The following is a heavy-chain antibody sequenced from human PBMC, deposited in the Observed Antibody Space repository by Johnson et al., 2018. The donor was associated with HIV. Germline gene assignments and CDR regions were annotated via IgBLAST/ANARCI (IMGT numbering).Heavy chain of an antibody. J-gene: IGHJ3*02. CDR3: AKTITMIGRFDAFDI. CDR2: IRFDETIK. D-gene: IGHD3-22*01. CDR1: GFTFSSYG. V-gene: IGHV3-30*02. Sequence: QVQLVESGGGVVQPGRSLRLSCAASGFTFSSYGMHWVRQAPGKGLEWVAFIRFDETIKYYGDSVKGRFTISRDNAKNSLYLQMNRLRAEDTAVYYCAKTITMIGRFDAFDIWGQGTMVTVSS.